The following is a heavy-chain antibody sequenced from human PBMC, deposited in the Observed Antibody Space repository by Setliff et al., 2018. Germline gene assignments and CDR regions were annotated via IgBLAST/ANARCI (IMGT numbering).Heavy chain of an antibody. CDR3: ARVRAADDY. V-gene: IGHV4-39*01. J-gene: IGHJ4*02. D-gene: IGHD6-25*01. CDR1: GGSMRSISYY. CDR2: IYYSGNT. Sequence: SETLSLTCTVSGGSMRSISYYWGWVRQPPGKGLEWIGSIYYSGNTYYNPSLESRVTISVDTSKNQFSLKLSSVTAADTAVYYCARVRAADDYWGQGTLVTVSS.